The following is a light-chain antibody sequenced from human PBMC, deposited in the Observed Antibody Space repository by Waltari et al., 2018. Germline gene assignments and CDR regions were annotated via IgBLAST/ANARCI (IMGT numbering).Light chain of an antibody. CDR1: SGSPSPTSY. CDR2: KAN. J-gene: IGLJ3*02. Sequence: QTVVTQEPSLSVSPGGTVTLTWALSSGSPSPTSYYSWYQQTPGQAPRTLIYKANTRSSGVPVRFSGSIFGNKADLTITGAQADDVSDYYCLLYMGGGIWVFGGGTKLTVI. V-gene: IGLV8-61*01. CDR3: LLYMGGGIWV.